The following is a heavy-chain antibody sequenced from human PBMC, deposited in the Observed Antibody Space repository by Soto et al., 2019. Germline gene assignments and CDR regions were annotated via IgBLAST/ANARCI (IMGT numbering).Heavy chain of an antibody. V-gene: IGHV5-10-1*01. J-gene: IGHJ4*02. CDR3: ARQIYDSDTGPNFQYYFDS. CDR1: GYSFAGYW. CDR2: IDPSDSQT. D-gene: IGHD3-22*01. Sequence: PGESLTISCNGSGYSFAGYWITWVRQKPGKGLEWMGRIDPSDSQTYYSPSFRGHVTISATKSITTVFLQWSSLRASDTAMYYCARQIYDSDTGPNFQYYFDSWGQGTPVTVSS.